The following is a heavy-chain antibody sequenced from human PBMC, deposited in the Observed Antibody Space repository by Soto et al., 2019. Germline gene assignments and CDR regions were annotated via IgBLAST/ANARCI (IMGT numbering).Heavy chain of an antibody. CDR3: ARLMIVVPHALVPHGFVDY. V-gene: IGHV3-21*01. CDR1: GFTFSSYS. CDR2: ISSSSSYI. Sequence: PGGSLRLSCAASGFTFSSYSMNWVRQAPGKRLEWVSSISSSSSYIYYADSVKGRFTISRDNAKNSLYLQMNSLRAEDTAVYYCARLMIVVPHALVPHGFVDYWGQGTLVTVSS. D-gene: IGHD3-22*01. J-gene: IGHJ4*02.